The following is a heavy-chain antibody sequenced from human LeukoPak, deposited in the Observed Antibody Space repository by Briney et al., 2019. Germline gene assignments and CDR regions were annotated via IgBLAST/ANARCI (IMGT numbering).Heavy chain of an antibody. CDR3: ADEVGATQAFDI. V-gene: IGHV1-2*06. CDR2: INPNSGGT. J-gene: IGHJ3*02. Sequence: ASVKVSCKASGYTFTVYYMHWVRQAPGQGLEWMGRINPNSGGTNYAQKFQGRVTMTRDTSISTAYMELSRLRSDDTAVYYCADEVGATQAFDIWGQGTMVTVSS. D-gene: IGHD1-26*01. CDR1: GYTFTVYY.